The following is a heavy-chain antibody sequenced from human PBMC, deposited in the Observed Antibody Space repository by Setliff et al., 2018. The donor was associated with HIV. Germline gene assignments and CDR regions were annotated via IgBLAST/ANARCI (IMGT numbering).Heavy chain of an antibody. CDR2: IYYSGST. CDR1: GGSISSGNYY. V-gene: IGHV4-31*03. J-gene: IGHJ5*02. Sequence: SETLSLTCTVSGGSISSGNYYWSWIRQHPGKGLEWIGYIYYSGSTYYNPSLKSRFTMSVDTSKNQFSLKLSSATAADTAVYYCAREGARHYGSGRYHSWFDPWGQGTQVTVSS. CDR3: AREGARHYGSGRYHSWFDP. D-gene: IGHD3-10*01.